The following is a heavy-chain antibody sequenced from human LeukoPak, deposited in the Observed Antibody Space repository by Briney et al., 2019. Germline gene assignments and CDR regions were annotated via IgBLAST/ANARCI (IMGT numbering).Heavy chain of an antibody. CDR1: GFTFSSYS. CDR3: AKDGSGSYRTTRIDY. D-gene: IGHD3-10*01. Sequence: GGSLRLSCAASGFTFSSYSMNWVRQAPGKGLEWVSAISGSGGSTYYADSVKGRFTISRDNSKNTLYLQMNSLRAEDTAVYYCAKDGSGSYRTTRIDYWGQGTLVTVSS. CDR2: ISGSGGST. V-gene: IGHV3-23*01. J-gene: IGHJ4*02.